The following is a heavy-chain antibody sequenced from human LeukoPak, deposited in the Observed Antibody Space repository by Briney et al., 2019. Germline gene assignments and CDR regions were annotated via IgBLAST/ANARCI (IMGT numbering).Heavy chain of an antibody. CDR2: IYTRGST. CDR3: ASFLVRGVIKKYYFDY. D-gene: IGHD3-10*01. Sequence: PSETLSLTCTVSGGSISSGSYYWSWIRQPAGKGLEWIGRIYTRGSTNYNPSLKSRVTISVDTSKNQFSLKLSSVTAADTAVYYCASFLVRGVIKKYYFDYWGQGTLVTVSS. J-gene: IGHJ4*02. CDR1: GGSISSGSYY. V-gene: IGHV4-61*02.